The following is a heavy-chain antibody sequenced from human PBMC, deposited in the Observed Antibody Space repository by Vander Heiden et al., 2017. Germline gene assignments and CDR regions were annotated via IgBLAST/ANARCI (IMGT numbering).Heavy chain of an antibody. Sequence: KGLEWIGETNHSGSTNYSPSLKSRVTISVDTSKNQFSRKLGSVTAADTAVYYCARSGFDPWCQGTLVTVSS. CDR3: ARSGFDP. J-gene: IGHJ5*02. V-gene: IGHV4-34*01. CDR2: TNHSGST.